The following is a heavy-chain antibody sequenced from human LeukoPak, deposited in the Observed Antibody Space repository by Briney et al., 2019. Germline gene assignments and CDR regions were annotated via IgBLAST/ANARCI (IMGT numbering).Heavy chain of an antibody. D-gene: IGHD4-17*01. V-gene: IGHV3-49*04. Sequence: PGRSLRLSCTASGLTFGDYAMSWVRQAPGKGLEWVGFIRSKAYGGTTEYAASVIGRFTISRDDSKSIAYLQMNSLKTEDTAVYYCTRGSPDNYGDYEWFDPWGQGTLVTVSS. CDR2: IRSKAYGGTT. CDR1: GLTFGDYA. CDR3: TRGSPDNYGDYEWFDP. J-gene: IGHJ5*02.